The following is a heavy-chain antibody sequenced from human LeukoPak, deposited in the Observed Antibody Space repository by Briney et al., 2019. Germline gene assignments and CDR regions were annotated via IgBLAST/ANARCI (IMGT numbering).Heavy chain of an antibody. CDR2: ISGSGGST. CDR1: GFTFSSYA. V-gene: IGHV3-23*01. CDR3: AKYGGLYCSSTSCYFTPWPPTAPGEL. Sequence: AGGSLRLSCAASGFTFSSYAMSWVRQAPGKGLEWVSAISGSGGSTYYADSVKGRFTISRDNSKNTLYLQMNSLRAEDTAVYYCAKYGGLYCSSTSCYFTPWPPTAPGELWGQGTPVTVSS. J-gene: IGHJ4*02. D-gene: IGHD2-2*01.